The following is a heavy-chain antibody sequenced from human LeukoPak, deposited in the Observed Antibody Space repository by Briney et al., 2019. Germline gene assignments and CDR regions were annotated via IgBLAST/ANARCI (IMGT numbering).Heavy chain of an antibody. V-gene: IGHV3-48*04. CDR2: ISSSSSTI. J-gene: IGHJ4*02. Sequence: GGSLRLSCAASGFTFSSYSMNWVRQAPGKGLEWVSYISSSSSTIYYADSVKGRFTISRDNSKNTLYLQMDGLRVEDTAVYYCAKDMDTMMIIFNPFWGQGTLVTVSS. D-gene: IGHD3-22*01. CDR1: GFTFSSYS. CDR3: AKDMDTMMIIFNPF.